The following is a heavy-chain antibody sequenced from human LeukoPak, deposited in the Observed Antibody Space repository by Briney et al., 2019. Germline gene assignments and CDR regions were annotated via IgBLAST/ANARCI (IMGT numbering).Heavy chain of an antibody. V-gene: IGHV5-51*01. J-gene: IGHJ6*03. CDR1: GSSFTSYW. CDR3: VRLGSSSWYPYYYYMDV. D-gene: IGHD6-13*01. Sequence: GESLQISCKGSGSSFTSYWIGWVRQLPGKGLEWMGIIYPGDSDTRYSPSFQGQVTISADKSISTAYLQWSSLKASDTAMYYCVRLGSSSWYPYYYYMDVWGKGTTVTVSS. CDR2: IYPGDSDT.